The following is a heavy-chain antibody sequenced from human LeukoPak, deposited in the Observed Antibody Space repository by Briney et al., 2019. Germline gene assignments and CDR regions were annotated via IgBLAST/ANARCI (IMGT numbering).Heavy chain of an antibody. CDR2: ISSSSSYI. D-gene: IGHD3-22*01. Sequence: GGSLRLSCAASGFTFSSYSMSWVRQAPGKGLEWVSSISSSSSYIYYADSVKGRFSISRDNAKNSLYLQMKSLRAEDTALYYCARTPYNYDSSGPYYWFFDLWGRGTQVTVSS. J-gene: IGHJ2*01. CDR3: ARTPYNYDSSGPYYWFFDL. V-gene: IGHV3-21*04. CDR1: GFTFSSYS.